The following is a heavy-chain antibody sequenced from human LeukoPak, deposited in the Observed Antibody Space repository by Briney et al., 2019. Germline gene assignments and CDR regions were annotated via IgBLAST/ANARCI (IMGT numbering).Heavy chain of an antibody. CDR2: IKQGGSEK. J-gene: IGHJ4*02. CDR1: GFPFSSYW. CDR3: ARRGYTDY. Sequence: GGSLRLSCAASGFPFSSYWMSWVRQAPGKGLEWVANIKQGGSEKYYVDSVKGRFTISRDNAKNSLYLQMTSLRAEDTAVYYCARRGYTDYWGQGTLVTVSS. V-gene: IGHV3-7*02. D-gene: IGHD1-1*01.